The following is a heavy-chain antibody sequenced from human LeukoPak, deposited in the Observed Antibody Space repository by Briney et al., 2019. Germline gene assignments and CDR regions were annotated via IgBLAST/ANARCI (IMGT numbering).Heavy chain of an antibody. CDR2: I. CDR3: AKLTRGYCSSTACPHWFDP. CDR1: GFTFSSYA. V-gene: IGHV3-23*01. D-gene: IGHD2-2*01. Sequence: PGGSLRLSCAASGFTFSSYAMSWVRHAPGEGLEWVSAIDSVKGRFTISRDNSKNTLYLQMNSLRGEDTAVYYCAKLTRGYCSSTACPHWFDPWGQGTLVTVSS. J-gene: IGHJ5*02.